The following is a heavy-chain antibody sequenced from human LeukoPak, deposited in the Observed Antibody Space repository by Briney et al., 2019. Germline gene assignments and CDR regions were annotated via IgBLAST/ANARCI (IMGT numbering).Heavy chain of an antibody. J-gene: IGHJ5*01. CDR2: ISASGGTT. CDR1: GFTFNNYA. Sequence: PGGSLRLSCAASGFTFNNYAMSWVRQAPRKGLEWVSAISASGGTTYYADSVKGRFTISRDNSENTLFLQMNSLRAEDTAVYYCAKEPREYCSSTSCPNWFDSWGQGTLVTVSS. V-gene: IGHV3-23*01. D-gene: IGHD2-2*01. CDR3: AKEPREYCSSTSCPNWFDS.